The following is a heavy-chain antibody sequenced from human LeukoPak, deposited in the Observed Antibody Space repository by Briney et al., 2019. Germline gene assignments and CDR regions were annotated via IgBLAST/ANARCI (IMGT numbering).Heavy chain of an antibody. CDR2: INHSGST. CDR3: ARVRYYYDSSGYYPYYYYYYMDV. J-gene: IGHJ6*03. D-gene: IGHD3-22*01. Sequence: SETLSLTCAVYGGSFSGYYWSWIRQPPGKGLEWIGEINHSGSTNYNPSLKSRVTISVDTSKNQFSLKLSSVTAADTAVYYCARVRYYYDSSGYYPYYYYYYMDVWGKGTTVTVSS. V-gene: IGHV4-34*01. CDR1: GGSFSGYY.